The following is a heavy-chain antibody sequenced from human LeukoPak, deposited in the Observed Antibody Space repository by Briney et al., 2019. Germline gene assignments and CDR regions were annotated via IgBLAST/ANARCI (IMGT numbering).Heavy chain of an antibody. Sequence: GASVKVSCKASGYTFTSYGISWVRQAPGQGLEWMGWISAYNGNTNYAQKLQGRVTMTEDTSTDTAYMELSSLRSEDTAVYYCATSRGYCSSTSCSGVFDYWGQGTLVSVSS. J-gene: IGHJ4*02. V-gene: IGHV1-18*01. CDR1: GYTFTSYG. D-gene: IGHD2-2*01. CDR2: ISAYNGNT. CDR3: ATSRGYCSSTSCSGVFDY.